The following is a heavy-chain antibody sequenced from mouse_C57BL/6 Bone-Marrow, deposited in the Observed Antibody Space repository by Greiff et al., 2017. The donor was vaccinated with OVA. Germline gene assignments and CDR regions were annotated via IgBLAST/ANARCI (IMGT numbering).Heavy chain of an antibody. J-gene: IGHJ4*01. Sequence: QVQLQQSGAELVKPGASVKISCKASGYAFSSYWMNWVKQRPGKGLEWIGQIYPGDGDTNYNGKFKGKATLTADKSSSTAYMQLSSLTSEDSAVYFGARTDYGNPSYAMDYWGQGTSVTVSS. CDR3: ARTDYGNPSYAMDY. D-gene: IGHD2-1*01. CDR2: IYPGDGDT. CDR1: GYAFSSYW. V-gene: IGHV1-80*01.